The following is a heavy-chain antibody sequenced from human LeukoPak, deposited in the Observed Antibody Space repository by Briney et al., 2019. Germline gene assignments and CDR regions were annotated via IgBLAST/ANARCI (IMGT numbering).Heavy chain of an antibody. CDR1: GYSISSGYY. D-gene: IGHD6-13*01. J-gene: IGHJ5*02. V-gene: IGHV4-38-2*02. CDR3: ARPRGIAAAGRWFDP. Sequence: SETLSLTCTVSGYSISSGYYWGWIRQPPGKGLEWIGSIYHSGSTYYNPSLKSRVTISVDTSKNQFSLKLSSVTAADTAVYYCARPRGIAAAGRWFDPWGQGTLVTVSS. CDR2: IYHSGST.